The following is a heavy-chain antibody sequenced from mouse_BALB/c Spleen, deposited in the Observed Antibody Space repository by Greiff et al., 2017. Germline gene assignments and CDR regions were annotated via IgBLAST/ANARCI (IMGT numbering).Heavy chain of an antibody. CDR3: ARWAHYAMDC. J-gene: IGHJ4*01. Sequence: QVQLQQSGAELVRPGSSVKISCKASGYAFSSYWMNWVKQRPGQGLEWIGQIYPGDGDTNYNGKFKGKATLTADKSSSTAYMQLSSLTSEDSAVYFCARWAHYAMDCWGQGTSVTVSS. CDR1: GYAFSSYW. V-gene: IGHV1-80*01. CDR2: IYPGDGDT.